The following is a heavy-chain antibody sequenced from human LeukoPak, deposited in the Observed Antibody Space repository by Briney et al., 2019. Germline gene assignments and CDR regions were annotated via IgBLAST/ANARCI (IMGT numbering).Heavy chain of an antibody. J-gene: IGHJ4*02. D-gene: IGHD3-16*02. CDR2: ISGSGGST. CDR3: ARGPGGGDYVWGSYRYDY. CDR1: GFTFSSYA. V-gene: IGHV3-23*01. Sequence: PGGSLRLSCAASGFTFSSYAMSWVRQAPGKGLEWVSAISGSGGSTYYADSVKGRFTISRDNSKNTLYLQMNSLRAEDTAVYYCARGPGGGDYVWGSYRYDYWGQGTLVTVSS.